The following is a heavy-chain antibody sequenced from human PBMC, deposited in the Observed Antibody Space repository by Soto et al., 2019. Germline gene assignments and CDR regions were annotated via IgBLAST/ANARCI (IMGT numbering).Heavy chain of an antibody. CDR3: ARGYDILTGYYVVGWFDP. CDR1: GGSFSGYY. CDR2: INHSGST. D-gene: IGHD3-9*01. J-gene: IGHJ5*02. V-gene: IGHV4-34*01. Sequence: SETLSLTCAVYGGSFSGYYWSWIRQPPGKGLEWIGEINHSGSTNYNPSLKSRVTISVDTSKNQFSLKLSSVTAADTAVYYCARGYDILTGYYVVGWFDPWGQGTLVTVSS.